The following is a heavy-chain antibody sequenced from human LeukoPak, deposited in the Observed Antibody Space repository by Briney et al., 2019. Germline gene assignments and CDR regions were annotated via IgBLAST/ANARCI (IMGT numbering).Heavy chain of an antibody. V-gene: IGHV3-21*04. D-gene: IGHD6-25*01. J-gene: IGHJ4*02. Sequence: GGSLRLSCAASGFTFSSYSMNWVRQAPGKGLEWVSSISSSSSYIYYADSVRGRFTISRDNAKNSLDLQMNSLRAEDTAVYYCAKAGATTDLDYWGQGTLVTVSS. CDR3: AKAGATTDLDY. CDR1: GFTFSSYS. CDR2: ISSSSSYI.